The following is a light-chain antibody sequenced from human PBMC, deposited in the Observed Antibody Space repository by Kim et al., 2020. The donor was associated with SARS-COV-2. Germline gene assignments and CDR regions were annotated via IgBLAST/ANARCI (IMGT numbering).Light chain of an antibody. CDR2: HDN. V-gene: IGLV3-1*01. Sequence: PGQTASITSEGYKLGDKYVSWYQQKPGQSPVVVIYHDNHRPSGIPERFSGSNSGNTATLTISGTQAMDEADYYCQAWDSSTHNYVFGAGTKVTVL. CDR1: KLGDKY. CDR3: QAWDSSTHNYV. J-gene: IGLJ1*01.